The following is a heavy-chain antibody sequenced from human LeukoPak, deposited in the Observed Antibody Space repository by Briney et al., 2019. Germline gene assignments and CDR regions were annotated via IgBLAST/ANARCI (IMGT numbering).Heavy chain of an antibody. CDR1: GAAIISYY. CDR3: ARGVGLTQGGAFDF. Sequence: KSSETLSLTCNVSGAAIISYYWSWIRQPAGKGLEWIGRINTSGNTNYNPSLKSRVTMSVDTSKNQLSLKLTSVTAADTAVYYCARGVGLTQGGAFDFWGQGTLVTVSS. D-gene: IGHD3-16*01. V-gene: IGHV4-4*07. CDR2: INTSGNT. J-gene: IGHJ4*02.